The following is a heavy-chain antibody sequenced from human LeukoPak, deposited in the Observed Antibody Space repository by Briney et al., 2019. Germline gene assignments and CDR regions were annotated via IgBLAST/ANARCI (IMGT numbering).Heavy chain of an antibody. CDR1: GYTFTSYA. CDR2: INAGNGNT. V-gene: IGHV1-3*01. D-gene: IGHD2-21*02. CDR3: ARDRNVVVTAIFDY. Sequence: ASVKVSCKASGYTFTSYAMNWVRQAPGQRLEWMGWINAGNGNTKYSQKFQGRVTITRDTSASTAYMELSSLRSEDTAVYYCARDRNVVVTAIFDYWGQGTLVTVSS. J-gene: IGHJ4*02.